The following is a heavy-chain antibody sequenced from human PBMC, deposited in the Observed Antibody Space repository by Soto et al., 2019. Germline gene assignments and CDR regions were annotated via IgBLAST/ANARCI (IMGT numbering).Heavy chain of an antibody. D-gene: IGHD2-21*01. Sequence: QVQLVQSGAEVKKPGSSVKVSCKASGYTFTTFGISWVRQAPGQGLEWLGGIIPVFAKTTYAQKFRGRITLTADEARSTAYMEVSRLTSDDTAIYYCAREGGGEYDSASYKPWWLDPCGHGTLVTVSS. CDR1: GYTFTTFG. CDR3: AREGGGEYDSASYKPWWLDP. V-gene: IGHV1-69*01. CDR2: IIPVFAKT. J-gene: IGHJ5*02.